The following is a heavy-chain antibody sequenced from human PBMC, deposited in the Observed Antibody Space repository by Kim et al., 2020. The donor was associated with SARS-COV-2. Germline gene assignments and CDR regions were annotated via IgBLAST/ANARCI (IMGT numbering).Heavy chain of an antibody. D-gene: IGHD2-21*01. CDR2: ISWDSDNI. Sequence: GGSLRLSCAASGFNFDDYDMHWVRHAPGKGLEWVSSISWDSDNIDYADSVKGRFTISRDNAENSLYLQMNSLRPDDTALYYCAMGGVVVISAIQHWGQGTLVTVSS. V-gene: IGHV3-9*01. CDR1: GFNFDDYD. CDR3: AMGGVVVISAIQH. J-gene: IGHJ1*01.